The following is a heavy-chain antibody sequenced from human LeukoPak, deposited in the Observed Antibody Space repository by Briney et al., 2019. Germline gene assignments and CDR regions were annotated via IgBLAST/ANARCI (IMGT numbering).Heavy chain of an antibody. J-gene: IGHJ4*02. CDR1: GYTFTGYY. Sequence: ASVKVSFKSSGYTFTGYYMHWVRQAPGQGLAWVGWINPNSGGTNYAQKFQGRVTMTRDTSISTAYMELSRLRSDDTAVYYCARTVKGKDGQWLVLVYWGQGTLVTVSS. CDR2: INPNSGGT. D-gene: IGHD6-19*01. CDR3: ARTVKGKDGQWLVLVY. V-gene: IGHV1-2*02.